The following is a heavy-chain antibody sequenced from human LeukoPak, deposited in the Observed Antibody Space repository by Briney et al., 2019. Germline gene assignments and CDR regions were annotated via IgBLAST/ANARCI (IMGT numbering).Heavy chain of an antibody. Sequence: GGSLRLSCAASGFTFSSYAMSWVRQAPGKGLEWVSAISGSGGSTYYADSVKGRFTISRDNSKNTLYLQMSSLRAEDTAVYYCARVLTGSWDWFDPWGQGTLVTVSS. J-gene: IGHJ5*02. D-gene: IGHD2-8*02. CDR2: ISGSGGST. CDR1: GFTFSSYA. V-gene: IGHV3-23*01. CDR3: ARVLTGSWDWFDP.